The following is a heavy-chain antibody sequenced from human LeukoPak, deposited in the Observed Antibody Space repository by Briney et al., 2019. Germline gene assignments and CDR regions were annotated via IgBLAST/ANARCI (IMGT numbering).Heavy chain of an antibody. Sequence: PSQTLSLTCTVSGGSISSGSYYWSWIRQPAGKGLEWIGRIYTSGSTNYNPSLKSRVTISVDTSKNQFSLKLSSVTAADTAVYYCARGRYSSSWYDDRYYYYYYMDVWGKGTTVTISS. CDR3: ARGRYSSSWYDDRYYYYYYMDV. CDR1: GGSISSGSYY. J-gene: IGHJ6*03. D-gene: IGHD6-13*01. V-gene: IGHV4-61*02. CDR2: IYTSGST.